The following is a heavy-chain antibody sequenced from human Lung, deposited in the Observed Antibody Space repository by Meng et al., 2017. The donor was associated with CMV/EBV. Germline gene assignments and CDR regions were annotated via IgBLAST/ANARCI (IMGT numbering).Heavy chain of an antibody. J-gene: IGHJ5*02. Sequence: GGSLRLXCAASGFTFSSYWMHWVRQAPGKGLVWVSRINSDGSSTSYADSVKGRFTISRDNAKNTLYLQMNSLRAEDTAVYYCARERFLSGYSGYDAGGWFDPXGQGXLVTVSS. V-gene: IGHV3-74*01. D-gene: IGHD5-12*01. CDR3: ARERFLSGYSGYDAGGWFDP. CDR1: GFTFSSYW. CDR2: INSDGSST.